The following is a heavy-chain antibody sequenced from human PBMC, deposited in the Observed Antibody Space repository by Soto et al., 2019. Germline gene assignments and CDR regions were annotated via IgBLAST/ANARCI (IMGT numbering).Heavy chain of an antibody. Sequence: SETLSLTCAVYGGSFSGYYWSWIRQPPGKGLEWIGEINHSGSTNYNPSLKSRVTISVDTSKNQFSLKLSSVTAADTAVYYCARVPRGYSYGYLRRIHFDYWGQGTLVTVSS. D-gene: IGHD5-18*01. V-gene: IGHV4-34*01. CDR3: ARVPRGYSYGYLRRIHFDY. CDR2: INHSGST. CDR1: GGSFSGYY. J-gene: IGHJ4*02.